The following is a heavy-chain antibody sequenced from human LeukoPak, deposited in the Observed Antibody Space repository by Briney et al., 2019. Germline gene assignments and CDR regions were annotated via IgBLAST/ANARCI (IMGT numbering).Heavy chain of an antibody. J-gene: IGHJ4*02. CDR3: ASDLGYCSGGRCYI. Sequence: SVKVSCKASGGTFSSYAISWVRQAPGQGLEWMGRIIPIFGAANYAQKFQGRVTITTDESTSTAYMELSSLRSEDTAVYYCASDLGYCSGGRCYICGQGTLVNVSS. V-gene: IGHV1-69*05. D-gene: IGHD2-15*01. CDR1: GGTFSSYA. CDR2: IIPIFGAA.